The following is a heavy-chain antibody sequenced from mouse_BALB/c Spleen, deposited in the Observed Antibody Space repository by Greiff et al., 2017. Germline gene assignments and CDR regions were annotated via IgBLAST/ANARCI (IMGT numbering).Heavy chain of an antibody. Sequence: VQLQQSGAALVKPGASVKLSCTASGFTFNDTYMHWVKQRPEQGLEWIGRIVPANGNTKYDPKFQGKATITADTSSNTAYLQLSSLTSEDTAVYYCASGGLYYFDYWGQGTTRTVSA. CDR3: ASGGLYYFDY. CDR2: IVPANGNT. J-gene: IGHJ2*01. CDR1: GFTFNDTY. V-gene: IGHV14-3*02.